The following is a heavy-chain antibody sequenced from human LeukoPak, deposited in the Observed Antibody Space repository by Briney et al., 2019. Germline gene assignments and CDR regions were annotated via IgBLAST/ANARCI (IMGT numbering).Heavy chain of an antibody. J-gene: IGHJ4*02. CDR3: VRHDGRGGATMGALDS. D-gene: IGHD5-12*01. Sequence: SETLSLTCTVSGGSISSSSHHWGWIRQSPGKGLEWIGSIYYGRTTYYNPSPNSRVTISVVTSKNQFSLQLNSVTATDTAVYYCVRHDGRGGATMGALDSWGQGSLVTVSS. V-gene: IGHV4-39*01. CDR1: GGSISSSSHH. CDR2: IYYGRTT.